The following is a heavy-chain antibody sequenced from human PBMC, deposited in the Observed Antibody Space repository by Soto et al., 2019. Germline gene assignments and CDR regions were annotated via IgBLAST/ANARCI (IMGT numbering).Heavy chain of an antibody. D-gene: IGHD3-3*01. CDR2: ISGSGGST. J-gene: IGHJ5*02. Sequence: PGGSLRLSCAASGFTFSSYAMSWVRQAPGKGLEWVSAISGSGGSTYYADSVKGRFTISRDNSKNTLYLQMNSLRAEDTAVYYCAKDPINYDFGSDEKANWFAPWGGGPLVPVSS. V-gene: IGHV3-23*01. CDR1: GFTFSSYA. CDR3: AKDPINYDFGSDEKANWFAP.